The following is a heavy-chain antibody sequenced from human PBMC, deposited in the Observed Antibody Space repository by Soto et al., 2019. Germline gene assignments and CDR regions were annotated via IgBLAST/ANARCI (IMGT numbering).Heavy chain of an antibody. CDR2: IIPLLSTS. CDR1: GGPFSNDI. CDR3: ARDSPIGSTFSGYDAIDY. J-gene: IGHJ4*02. Sequence: QVQLEQSGAEVKKPGSSVRVSCKASGGPFSNDIITWVRQAPGQGLEWMGRIIPLLSTSTYAQNFQGRLTITADRSTGTAYMDLKNLTSADTAVCYCARDSPIGSTFSGYDAIDYWGQGTRITVSS. D-gene: IGHD5-12*01. V-gene: IGHV1-69*08.